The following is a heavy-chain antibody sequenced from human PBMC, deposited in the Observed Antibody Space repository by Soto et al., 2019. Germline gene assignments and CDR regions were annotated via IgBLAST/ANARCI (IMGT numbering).Heavy chain of an antibody. D-gene: IGHD6-19*01. CDR1: GYTFISYG. CDR2: ITTHNDNT. CDR3: ARVYSSGWKGLGY. J-gene: IGHJ4*02. Sequence: QLVQSGAEVKKPGSSVKVSCTASGYTFISYGIGWVRQAPGQGLEWMGWITTHNDNTNYAQQFQGRVTFTTDTSTSTAYMEPRDLTSDDTAVYYCARVYSSGWKGLGYWGQGTLVTVSS. V-gene: IGHV1-18*01.